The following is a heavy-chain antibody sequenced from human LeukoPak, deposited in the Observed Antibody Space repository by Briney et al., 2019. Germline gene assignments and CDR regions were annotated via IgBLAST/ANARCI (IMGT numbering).Heavy chain of an antibody. Sequence: SETLSLTCTVSGGSISSYYWSWIRQPPGKGLEWIGYIYYSGSTNYNPSLKSRVTISVDTSKNQFSPKLSSVTAADTAVYYCARDHYDFWSGYSYNWFDPWGQGTLVTVSS. CDR2: IYYSGST. D-gene: IGHD3-3*01. CDR3: ARDHYDFWSGYSYNWFDP. CDR1: GGSISSYY. V-gene: IGHV4-59*01. J-gene: IGHJ5*02.